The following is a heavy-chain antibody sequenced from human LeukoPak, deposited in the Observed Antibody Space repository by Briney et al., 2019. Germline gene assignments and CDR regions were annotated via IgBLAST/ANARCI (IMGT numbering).Heavy chain of an antibody. CDR1: GGTFSSYA. D-gene: IGHD6-13*01. Sequence: GASVKVSCKASGGTFSSYAISWVRQATGQGLEWMGWMNPNSGNTGYAQKFQGRVTITRNTSISTAYMELSSLRSEDTAVYYCARRGYSTREVNFWGQGTLVTVSS. CDR3: ARRGYSTREVNF. J-gene: IGHJ4*02. V-gene: IGHV1-8*03. CDR2: MNPNSGNT.